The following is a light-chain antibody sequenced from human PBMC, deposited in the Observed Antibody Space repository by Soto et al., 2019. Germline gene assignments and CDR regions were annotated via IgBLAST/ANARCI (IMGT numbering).Light chain of an antibody. J-gene: IGLJ1*01. CDR2: DVS. CDR1: SSDVGSYNF. CDR3: CSYAGSYTWV. Sequence: QSALTQPRSVSGSPGQSVTISCTGTSSDVGSYNFVSWYQQHPGKAPKLMIYDVSKRPSGVPDRFSGSKSGNTASLTISGLQGEYEADYYSCSYAGSYTWVFGTGTKVTVL. V-gene: IGLV2-11*01.